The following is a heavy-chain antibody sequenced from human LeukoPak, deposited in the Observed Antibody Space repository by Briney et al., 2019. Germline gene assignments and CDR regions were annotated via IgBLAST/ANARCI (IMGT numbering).Heavy chain of an antibody. CDR3: ARSPPSYYGMDV. J-gene: IGHJ6*02. CDR2: ISGSGGST. CDR1: GFTFSSYW. D-gene: IGHD3-10*01. Sequence: GGSLRLSCAASGFTFSSYWMNWARQAPGKGLEWVSAISGSGGSTYYADSVKGRFTISRDNSKNTLYLQMNSLRAEDTAVYYCARSPPSYYGMDVWGQGTTVTVSS. V-gene: IGHV3-23*01.